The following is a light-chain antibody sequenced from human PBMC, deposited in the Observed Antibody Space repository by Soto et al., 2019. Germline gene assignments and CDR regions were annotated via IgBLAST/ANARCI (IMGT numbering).Light chain of an antibody. J-gene: IGLJ3*02. V-gene: IGLV2-14*01. CDR2: EVS. CDR3: TSYTSSITWV. Sequence: QSVLTQPASVSGSPGQSITISCTGTSSDVGRYNYVSWYQQHPGKAPKLMIYEVSNRPSGVSNRFSASKSGNTASLTISGLQAEDEADYYCTSYTSSITWVFGGGTKVTVL. CDR1: SSDVGRYNY.